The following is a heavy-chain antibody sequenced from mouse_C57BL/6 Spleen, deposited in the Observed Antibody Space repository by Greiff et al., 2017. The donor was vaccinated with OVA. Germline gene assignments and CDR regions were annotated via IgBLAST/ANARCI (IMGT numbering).Heavy chain of an antibody. CDR2: IDPSDSYT. V-gene: IGHV1-50*01. CDR1: GYTFTSYW. CDR3: ARDAHFDY. Sequence: QVQQPGAELVKPGASVKLSCKASGYTFTSYWMQWVKQRPGQGLEWIGEIDPSDSYTNYNQKFKGKATLTVDTSSSTAYMQLSSLTSEDSAVYYCARDAHFDYWGQGTTLTVSS. J-gene: IGHJ2*01.